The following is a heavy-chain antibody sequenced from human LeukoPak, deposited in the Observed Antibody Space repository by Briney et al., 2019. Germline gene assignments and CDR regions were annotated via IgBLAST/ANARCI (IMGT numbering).Heavy chain of an antibody. CDR1: GYTFITYY. Sequence: ASVKVSCKASGYTFITYYMHWVRQAPGQGLEWMGIISPSGGTASYAQKFQGRVTMTRDTSTSTVYMELSSLRSEDPAVYYCARDMVRGASESVFDYWGQGTLVTVSS. V-gene: IGHV1-46*01. J-gene: IGHJ4*02. D-gene: IGHD3-10*01. CDR3: ARDMVRGASESVFDY. CDR2: ISPSGGTA.